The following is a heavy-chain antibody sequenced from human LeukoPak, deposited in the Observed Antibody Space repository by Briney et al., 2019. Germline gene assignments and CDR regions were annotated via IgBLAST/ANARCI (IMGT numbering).Heavy chain of an antibody. D-gene: IGHD3-9*01. Sequence: GGSLRLSCSASGFTFDNYAMSWVRQAPGKGGEWVSGISASGDITYYADSVKGGFTISRENSKSTLYLQMSSLRAEDTGVYYCARPPSTGYYSGEGESSYYFDYWGQGTLVTVSS. CDR3: ARPPSTGYYSGEGESSYYFDY. V-gene: IGHV3-23*01. J-gene: IGHJ4*02. CDR2: ISASGDIT. CDR1: GFTFDNYA.